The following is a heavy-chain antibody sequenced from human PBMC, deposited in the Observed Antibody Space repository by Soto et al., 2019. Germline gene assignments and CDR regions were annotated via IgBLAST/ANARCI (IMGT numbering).Heavy chain of an antibody. Sequence: EVQLLESGGGLVQPGGSLRLSCAASGFTFYSYAMTWVRQAPGRGLEWVSGVSASGGNTYHADSVKGRFTISRDNSKSTLYLQMNSLRAEDTAVYYCATAYITSCSTTRCPFESWGQGTQVTVSS. CDR2: VSASGGNT. J-gene: IGHJ5*01. CDR3: ATAYITSCSTTRCPFES. CDR1: GFTFYSYA. V-gene: IGHV3-23*01. D-gene: IGHD2-2*01.